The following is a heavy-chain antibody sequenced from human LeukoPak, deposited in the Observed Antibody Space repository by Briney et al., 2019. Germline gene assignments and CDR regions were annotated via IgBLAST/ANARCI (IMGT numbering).Heavy chain of an antibody. CDR3: AKDRRYSSSSRIPWFDP. D-gene: IGHD6-6*01. CDR2: INPSGGST. Sequence: ASVKVSCKASGYTFTSYYMHWVRQAPGQGLEWMGIINPSGGSTSYAQKFQGRVTMTRDTSTSTVYMELSSLRSEDTAVYYCAKDRRYSSSSRIPWFDPWGQGTLVTVSS. CDR1: GYTFTSYY. J-gene: IGHJ5*02. V-gene: IGHV1-46*01.